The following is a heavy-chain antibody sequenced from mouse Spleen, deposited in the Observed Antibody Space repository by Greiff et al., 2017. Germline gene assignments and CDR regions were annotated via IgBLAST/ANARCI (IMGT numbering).Heavy chain of an antibody. CDR3: ARRLLRLPYFDY. CDR2: INPNNGGT. CDR1: GYTFTDYN. D-gene: IGHD1-2*01. J-gene: IGHJ2*01. Sequence: VQLQQSGPELVKPGASVKIPCKASGYTFTDYNMDWVKQSHGKSLEWIGDINPNNGGTIYNQTFKGKATLTVDKSSSTAYMELRSLTSEDTAVYYCARRLLRLPYFDYWGQGTTLTVSS. V-gene: IGHV1-18*01.